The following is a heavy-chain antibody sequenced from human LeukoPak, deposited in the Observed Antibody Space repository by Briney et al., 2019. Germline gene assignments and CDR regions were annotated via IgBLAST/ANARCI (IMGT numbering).Heavy chain of an antibody. CDR1: GFTFSTYS. D-gene: IGHD6-13*01. V-gene: IGHV3-21*01. CDR3: ARVGHSSSWYGDY. Sequence: PGGSLRLSCAASGFTFSTYSMTWVRQAPGKGLEWVSSISSTSYIYYADSVKGRFTISRDNAKNSLYLQMNSLRAEDTAVYYCARVGHSSSWYGDYWGQGTLVTVSS. J-gene: IGHJ4*02. CDR2: ISSTSYI.